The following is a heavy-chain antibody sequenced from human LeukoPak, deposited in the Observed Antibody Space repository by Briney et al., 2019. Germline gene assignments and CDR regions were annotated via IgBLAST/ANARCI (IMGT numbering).Heavy chain of an antibody. CDR3: ARDAPSRVTIFGVVTNYYYYGMDV. Sequence: PGRSLRLSCAASGFTFSSYAMHWVRQAPGKGLEWVSSISSSSSYIYYAGSVKGRFTISRDNAKNSLYLQMNSLRAEDTAVYYCARDAPSRVTIFGVVTNYYYYGMDVWGQGTTVTVSS. V-gene: IGHV3-21*01. J-gene: IGHJ6*02. D-gene: IGHD3-3*01. CDR2: ISSSSSYI. CDR1: GFTFSSYA.